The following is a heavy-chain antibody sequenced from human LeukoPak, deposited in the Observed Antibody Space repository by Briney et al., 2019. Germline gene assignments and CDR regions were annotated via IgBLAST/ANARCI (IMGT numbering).Heavy chain of an antibody. CDR3: ARDPRGYGMDV. D-gene: IGHD2-15*01. Sequence: SETLSLTCTVSGDSISSGVYYWSWIRQDPGKGLEWIGYIYYSGITYYNPSLKSRVTISLDTSRNQFSLRLNSVTAADTAVYYCARDPRGYGMDVWGQGTTVTVPS. J-gene: IGHJ6*02. CDR1: GDSISSGVYY. CDR2: IYYSGIT. V-gene: IGHV4-31*03.